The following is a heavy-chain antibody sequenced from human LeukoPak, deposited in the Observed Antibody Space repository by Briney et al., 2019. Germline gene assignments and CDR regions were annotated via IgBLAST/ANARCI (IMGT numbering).Heavy chain of an antibody. CDR3: ARDSLGSMEY. Sequence: ASVKVSCKASGYTFTSYYMHWVRQAPGQGLEWMGIINPSGGSTSYAQRLQGRVTMTTDTSTSTAYMELRSLRSDDTAVYYCARDSLGSMEYWGQGTLVTVSS. CDR2: INPSGGST. CDR1: GYTFTSYY. D-gene: IGHD3-16*01. J-gene: IGHJ4*02. V-gene: IGHV1-46*01.